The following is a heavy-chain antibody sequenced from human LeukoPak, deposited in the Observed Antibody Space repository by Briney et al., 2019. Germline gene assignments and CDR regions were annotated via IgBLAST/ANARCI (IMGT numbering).Heavy chain of an antibody. D-gene: IGHD4-17*01. CDR2: ISGSGGST. CDR1: GFTFSSYA. CDR3: AKDRWAWDMRMVTTHWFDP. J-gene: IGHJ5*02. Sequence: GGSLRLSCAASGFTFSSYAMSWVRQAPGKGLEWVSSISGSGGSTYYADSVKGRFTISRDNSKNTLYLQMNSLRAEDTAVYYCAKDRWAWDMRMVTTHWFDPWGQGTLVTVSS. V-gene: IGHV3-23*01.